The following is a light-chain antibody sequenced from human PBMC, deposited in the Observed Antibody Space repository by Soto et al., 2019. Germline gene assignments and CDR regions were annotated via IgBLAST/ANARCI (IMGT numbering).Light chain of an antibody. J-gene: IGLJ1*01. CDR3: CSYAVSGTFV. CDR1: SSDVGSYDL. CDR2: EDT. Sequence: QSVLTQPASVSGSPVQSITISCTGTSSDVGSYDLVSWYQQPPGKAPKLMIYEDTKRPSGISTRFSGSKSGNAASLTISGLQAEDEADYYCCSYAVSGTFVFGTGTKVTVL. V-gene: IGLV2-23*01.